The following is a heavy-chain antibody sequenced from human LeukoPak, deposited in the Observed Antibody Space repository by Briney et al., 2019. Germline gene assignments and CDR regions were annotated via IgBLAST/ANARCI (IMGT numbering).Heavy chain of an antibody. CDR1: GGSFSAYY. CDR2: INHSGST. V-gene: IGHV4-34*01. D-gene: IGHD6-19*01. Sequence: SETLSLTCAVYGGSFSAYYLTWIRQPPGKGLEWIGEINHSGSTNYNPSLKSRVTIPVDTSKNQFSLKLSSVTAADTAVYYCARGDHVWQWLVNFLTPTNWFDPWGQGTLVTVSS. J-gene: IGHJ5*02. CDR3: ARGDHVWQWLVNFLTPTNWFDP.